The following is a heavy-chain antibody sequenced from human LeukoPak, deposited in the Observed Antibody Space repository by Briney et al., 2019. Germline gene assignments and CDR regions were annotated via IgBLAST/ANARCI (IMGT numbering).Heavy chain of an antibody. V-gene: IGHV4-39*01. J-gene: IGHJ4*02. CDR1: GGSISSSSYY. D-gene: IGHD3-22*01. Sequence: SETLSLTCTVSGGSISSSSYYWGWIRQPPGKGLEWIGSIYYSGGTYYNPSLKSRVTISVDTSKNQFSLKLNPVTAADTAVYYCVRPGDSSGYYYGFEYWGQGTLVTVSS. CDR3: VRPGDSSGYYYGFEY. CDR2: IYYSGGT.